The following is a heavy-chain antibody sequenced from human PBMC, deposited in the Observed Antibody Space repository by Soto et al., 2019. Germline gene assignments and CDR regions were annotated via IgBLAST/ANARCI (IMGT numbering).Heavy chain of an antibody. J-gene: IGHJ6*02. D-gene: IGHD6-13*01. CDR3: AKQQLVPKKYYDGMDV. CDR1: GDSVSSNSAA. Sequence: SQTLSLTCAISGDSVSSNSAAWNWIRQSPSRGLEWLGRTYYRSKWYNDYAVSVKSRITINPDTSKNQFSLQLNSVTPEDTAVYYCAKQQLVPKKYYDGMDVWGQGTTVSVSS. CDR2: TYYRSKWYN. V-gene: IGHV6-1*01.